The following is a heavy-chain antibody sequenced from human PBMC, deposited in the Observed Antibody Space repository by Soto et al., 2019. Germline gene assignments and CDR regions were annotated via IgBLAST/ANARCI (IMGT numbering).Heavy chain of an antibody. CDR2: INHSGST. CDR3: ARGFPAANYYYYYMDV. Sequence: ASETLSLTCAVYGGSFSGYYWSWIRQPPGKGLEWIGEINHSGSTNYNPSLKSRVTISVDTSKNQFSLKLSSVTAADTAVYYCARGFPAANYYYYYMDVWGKGTTVT. D-gene: IGHD2-2*01. V-gene: IGHV4-34*01. J-gene: IGHJ6*03. CDR1: GGSFSGYY.